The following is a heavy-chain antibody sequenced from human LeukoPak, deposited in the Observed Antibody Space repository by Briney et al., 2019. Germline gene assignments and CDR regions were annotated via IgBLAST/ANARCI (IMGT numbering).Heavy chain of an antibody. CDR1: GGSISSYY. D-gene: IGHD6-19*01. CDR2: IYTSGST. CDR3: ARVRGIYSSGWLSWWFDP. Sequence: SETLSLTCTVPGGSISSYYWSWIRQPAGKGLEWIGRIYTSGSTNYNPSLKSRVTMSVDTSKNQFSLKLSSVTAADTAVYYCARVRGIYSSGWLSWWFDPWGQGTLVTVSS. V-gene: IGHV4-4*07. J-gene: IGHJ5*02.